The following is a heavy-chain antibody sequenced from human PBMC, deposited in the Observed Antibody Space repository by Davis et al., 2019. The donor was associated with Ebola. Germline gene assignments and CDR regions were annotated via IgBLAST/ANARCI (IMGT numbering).Heavy chain of an antibody. V-gene: IGHV3-74*01. CDR3: ARGNRFCSGDICANWFDP. J-gene: IGHJ5*02. D-gene: IGHD2-15*01. Sequence: HTGGSLRLSCAATRFTFGTTWIHWVRQAPGDGLAWVSRIDHVGNTNYADSVKGRFIISRDNAKNTLYLQMNSLRAEDTAVYYCARGNRFCSGDICANWFDPWGQGTLVTVSS. CDR2: IDHVGNT. CDR1: RFTFGTTW.